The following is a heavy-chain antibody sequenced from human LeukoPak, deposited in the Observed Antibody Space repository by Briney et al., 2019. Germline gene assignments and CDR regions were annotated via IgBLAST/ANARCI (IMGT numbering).Heavy chain of an antibody. Sequence: ASVKVSCKASGYTFTGYYMNWVRQAPGQGLEWMGWINPNSGGTNYTQKFQGRVTMTRDTSISTAYMVLSRLRSDDTAVYYCARDYYDSSGYYAPFDYWGQGTLVTVSS. CDR1: GYTFTGYY. J-gene: IGHJ4*02. CDR2: INPNSGGT. V-gene: IGHV1-2*02. CDR3: ARDYYDSSGYYAPFDY. D-gene: IGHD3-22*01.